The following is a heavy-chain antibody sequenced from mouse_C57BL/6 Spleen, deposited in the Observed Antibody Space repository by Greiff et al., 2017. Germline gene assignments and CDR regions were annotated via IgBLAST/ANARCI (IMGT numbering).Heavy chain of an antibody. CDR3: ARSEKGDLLCSYFDY. J-gene: IGHJ2*01. Sequence: QVQLQQSGAELARPGASVKLSCKASGYTFTSYGISWVKQRTGQGLEWIGEIYPRSGNTYYNEKFKGKATLTADKSSSTAYMELRSLTSEDSAVYFCARSEKGDLLCSYFDYWGQGTTLTVSS. CDR2: IYPRSGNT. D-gene: IGHD2-1*01. CDR1: GYTFTSYG. V-gene: IGHV1-81*01.